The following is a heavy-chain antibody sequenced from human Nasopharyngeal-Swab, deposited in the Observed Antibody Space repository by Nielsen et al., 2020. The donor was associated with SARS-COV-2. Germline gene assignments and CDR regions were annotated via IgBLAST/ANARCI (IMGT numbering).Heavy chain of an antibody. V-gene: IGHV3-30*03. CDR1: GFTFSSYG. J-gene: IGHJ6*02. CDR2: ISYDGSNK. D-gene: IGHD2-15*01. Sequence: GASLKISCAASGFTFSSYGMHWVRQAPGKGLEWVAVISYDGSNKYYADSVKGRFTISRDNSKNTLYLQMNSLRAEDTAVYYCARDQPTPHYYYYGMDVWGQGTTVTVSS. CDR3: ARDQPTPHYYYYGMDV.